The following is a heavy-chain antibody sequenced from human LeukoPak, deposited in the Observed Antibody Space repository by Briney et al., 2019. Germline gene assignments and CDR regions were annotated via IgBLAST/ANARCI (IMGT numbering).Heavy chain of an antibody. CDR3: AKRPSDYGDYVSYFDY. Sequence: PGRSLRLSCAASGFSFISYGMHWVRQAPGKGLEWVGVISDDGRSKDYADSVKGRFTISRDNSKDTLYLQMNSLRDEDTAVYYCAKRPSDYGDYVSYFDYWGQGTLVTVSS. CDR1: GFSFISYG. V-gene: IGHV3-30*18. J-gene: IGHJ4*02. D-gene: IGHD4-17*01. CDR2: ISDDGRSK.